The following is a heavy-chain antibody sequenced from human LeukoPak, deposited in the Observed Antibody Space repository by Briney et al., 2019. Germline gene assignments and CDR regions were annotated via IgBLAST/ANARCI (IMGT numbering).Heavy chain of an antibody. J-gene: IGHJ5*02. Sequence: GGSLRLSCAASGFTFSNAWMSWVRQAPGKGLEWVGRIKSKNDGGTTDYAAPVKGRFTISRDDSKNTLYLQMNSLKTEDTAVYYCTTDRPIVVVTAARMYNWFDPWGQGTLVTVSS. CDR3: TTDRPIVVVTAARMYNWFDP. CDR1: GFTFSNAW. CDR2: IKSKNDGGTT. V-gene: IGHV3-15*01. D-gene: IGHD2-21*02.